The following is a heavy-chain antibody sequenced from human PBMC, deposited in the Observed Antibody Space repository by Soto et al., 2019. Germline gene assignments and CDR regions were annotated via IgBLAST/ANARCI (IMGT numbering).Heavy chain of an antibody. CDR1: VGSFSGYY. D-gene: IGHD3-3*01. J-gene: IGHJ6*02. CDR3: ARMGRYYFWSGYYTYRGKGYYYYGMDV. Sequence: PSETLALTCAVYVGSFSGYYWSWIRQPPGKGLEWIGEINHSGSTNYNPSLKSRVTISVDTSKNQFSLKLSSVTAADTAVYYCARMGRYYFWSGYYTYRGKGYYYYGMDVWGQGTTVT. CDR2: INHSGST. V-gene: IGHV4-34*01.